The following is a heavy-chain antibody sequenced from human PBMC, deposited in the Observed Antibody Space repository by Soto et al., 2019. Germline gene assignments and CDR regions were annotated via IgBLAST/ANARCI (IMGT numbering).Heavy chain of an antibody. J-gene: IGHJ4*02. CDR3: ARQMAYYFDY. Sequence: ASVKVSCKASGYIFSSHFMHWVRQAPGQGLEWMAIINPSGGSTGYAQKFQGRVTMTRDTSTSTVYMELSSLRSEDTAVYYCARQMAYYFDYWGQGTLVTVSS. V-gene: IGHV1-46*01. CDR2: INPSGGST. CDR1: GYIFSSHF.